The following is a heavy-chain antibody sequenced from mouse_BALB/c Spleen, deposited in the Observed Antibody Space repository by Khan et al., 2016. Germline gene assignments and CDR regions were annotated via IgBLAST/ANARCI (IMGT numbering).Heavy chain of an antibody. Sequence: QSQLVQSGPELKKLGETVKISCKASGYSFTNYGMNWVKQSPGKALKWMGWINTYTGEPIYADDFKGRFVFSLETSATTPYLPFYNLKNEDTATYFCARPPYLSYTLHCWGQGTSVTVSS. V-gene: IGHV9-3-1*01. J-gene: IGHJ4*01. D-gene: IGHD2-10*01. CDR2: INTYTGEP. CDR1: GYSFTNYG. CDR3: ARPPYLSYTLHC.